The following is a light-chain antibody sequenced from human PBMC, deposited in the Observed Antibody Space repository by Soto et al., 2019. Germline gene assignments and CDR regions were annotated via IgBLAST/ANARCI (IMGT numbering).Light chain of an antibody. CDR1: SSDVGSNNL. CDR2: DVT. Sequence: QSALTQPASVSGSPGQSITISCTGTSSDVGSNNLVSWYQQHPGKAPKLMIYDVTKRPSGISNRFAGSKSDNTASLTSSGLQAEDEADYYCCSYAATNTLVFGAGTNLTVL. V-gene: IGLV2-23*02. J-gene: IGLJ3*02. CDR3: CSYAATNTLV.